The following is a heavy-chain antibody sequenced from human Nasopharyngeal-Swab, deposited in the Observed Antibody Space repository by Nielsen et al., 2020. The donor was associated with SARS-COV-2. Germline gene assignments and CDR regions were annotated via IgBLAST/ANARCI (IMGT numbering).Heavy chain of an antibody. D-gene: IGHD4-17*01. J-gene: IGHJ2*01. Sequence: GESLKISCAASGFPFSAYDMNWVRQAPGKGLEWVSYISSTGSTINYADSVKGRVTISRDNAKNSLYLQMNSLRAEDTAVYYCARDGNLRTVRYFDLWGRGSLVTVSS. CDR2: ISSTGSTI. CDR3: ARDGNLRTVRYFDL. CDR1: GFPFSAYD. V-gene: IGHV3-48*03.